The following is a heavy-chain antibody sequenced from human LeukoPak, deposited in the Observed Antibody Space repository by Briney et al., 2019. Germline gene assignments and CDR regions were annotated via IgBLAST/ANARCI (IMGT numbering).Heavy chain of an antibody. V-gene: IGHV4-59*01. D-gene: IGHD3-22*01. J-gene: IGHJ4*02. CDR1: GGSISSYY. CDR3: AASYDSSGYYWPY. Sequence: PSETLSLTCTVSGGSISSYYWSWIRQPPGKGLEWIGYIYYSGSTNYNPSLKSRVTISVDTSKNQFSLKLSSVTAADTAVYYCAASYDSSGYYWPYWGQGTLVTVSS. CDR2: IYYSGST.